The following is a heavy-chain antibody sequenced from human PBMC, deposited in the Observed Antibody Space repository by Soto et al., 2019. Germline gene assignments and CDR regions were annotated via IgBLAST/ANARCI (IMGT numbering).Heavy chain of an antibody. CDR2: ITPSLDIA. Sequence: QVQLVQSGAEVKKPGSSVKVSCKASGGSFISYTISWVRQAPGQGLEWMGTITPSLDIANYAQKFQGRVTITADKSTSTAYMELSSLRSEDTAVYFCARDDYGDYNVDNWFEPWGQGTLVTVSS. CDR1: GGSFISYT. D-gene: IGHD4-17*01. J-gene: IGHJ5*02. CDR3: ARDDYGDYNVDNWFEP. V-gene: IGHV1-69*08.